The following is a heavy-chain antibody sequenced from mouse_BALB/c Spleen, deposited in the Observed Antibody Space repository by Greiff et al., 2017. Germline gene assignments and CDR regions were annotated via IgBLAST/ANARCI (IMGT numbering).Heavy chain of an antibody. V-gene: IGHV2-9*02. J-gene: IGHJ2*01. D-gene: IGHD2-4*01. CDR3: ARDLDYDGSAFDY. CDR2: IWAGGST. CDR1: GFSLTSYG. Sequence: VMLVESGPGLVAPSQSLSITCTVSGFSLTSYGVHWVRQPPGKGLEWLGVIWAGGSTNYNSALMSRLSISKDNSKSQVFLKMNSLQTDDTAMYYCARDLDYDGSAFDYWGQGTTLTVSS.